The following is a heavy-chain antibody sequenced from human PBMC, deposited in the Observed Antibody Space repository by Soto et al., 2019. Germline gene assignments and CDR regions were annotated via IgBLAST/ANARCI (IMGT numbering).Heavy chain of an antibody. CDR3: ASSHCSGGNCYSMALAY. D-gene: IGHD2-15*01. Sequence: GGSLRLSCAASGFTITTNYMSWVRQAPGKGLKWVSLIYSGGSTYYADSVKGRFTISRDNSKSTLYLQMNSLRAEDTAVYYCASSHCSGGNCYSMALAYWGQGTLVTVSS. CDR2: IYSGGST. J-gene: IGHJ4*02. CDR1: GFTITTNY. V-gene: IGHV3-66*01.